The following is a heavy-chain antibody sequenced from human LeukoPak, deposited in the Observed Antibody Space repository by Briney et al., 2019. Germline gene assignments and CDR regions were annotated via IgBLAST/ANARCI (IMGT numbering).Heavy chain of an antibody. V-gene: IGHV4-59*08. CDR2: ISYSGGT. Sequence: SETLSLTCTVSGGSISNYYWNWIRQPPGKGLEWVGYISYSGGTNYNPSLKRRVTISIDTSKNQFSLNLSSVPAADTAVYYCARGSRELYYFDYWGQGTLVTVSS. J-gene: IGHJ4*02. CDR3: ARGSRELYYFDY. CDR1: GGSISNYY. D-gene: IGHD1-7*01.